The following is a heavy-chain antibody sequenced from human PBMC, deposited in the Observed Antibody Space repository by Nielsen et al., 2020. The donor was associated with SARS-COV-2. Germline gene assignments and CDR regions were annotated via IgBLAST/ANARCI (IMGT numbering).Heavy chain of an antibody. Sequence: GESLKISCTASGFTFGDYAMSWFRQAPGKGLEWVGFIRSKAYGGTTEYAASVKGRFTISRDDSKSIAYLQMNSLRAEDTAVYYCAKDYFAGSYYYYGMDVWGQGTTVTVSS. CDR1: GFTFGDYA. V-gene: IGHV3-49*03. D-gene: IGHD3-10*01. J-gene: IGHJ6*02. CDR2: IRSKAYGGTT. CDR3: AKDYFAGSYYYYGMDV.